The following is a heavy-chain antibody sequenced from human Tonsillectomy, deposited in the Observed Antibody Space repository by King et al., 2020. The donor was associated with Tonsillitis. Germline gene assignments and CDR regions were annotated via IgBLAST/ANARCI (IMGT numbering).Heavy chain of an antibody. CDR1: GFTFGDHA. J-gene: IGHJ5*02. CDR3: TRAKGGGDCCPNWFDP. D-gene: IGHD2-21*02. CDR2: IRSKAYGGTT. Sequence: VQLVESGGGLVQPGRSLRLSCTASGFTFGDHAMSWFRQAPGKGLEWVGFIRSKAYGGTTEYAASVKGRFTISRDDSKSIAYLQMNSLKTEDTAVYYCTRAKGGGDCCPNWFDPWGQGTLVTVSS. V-gene: IGHV3-49*03.